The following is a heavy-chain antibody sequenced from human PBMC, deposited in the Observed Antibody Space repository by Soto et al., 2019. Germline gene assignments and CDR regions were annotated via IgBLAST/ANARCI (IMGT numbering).Heavy chain of an antibody. Sequence: EVQLVQSGAEVKKQGESLKISCKGSGYSFTSYWIGWVRQMPGKGLEWMGIIYPGDSDTRYSPSCQGQVTISDDNYISTAYLQWSSLKASDTAMYYCARMGRGVGRYYYRMDVWGQGTTVTVSS. CDR1: GYSFTSYW. V-gene: IGHV5-51*03. CDR2: IYPGDSDT. CDR3: ARMGRGVGRYYYRMDV. J-gene: IGHJ6*02. D-gene: IGHD3-10*01.